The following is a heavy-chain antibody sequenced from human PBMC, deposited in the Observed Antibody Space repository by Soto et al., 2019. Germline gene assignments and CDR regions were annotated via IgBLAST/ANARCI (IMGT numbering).Heavy chain of an antibody. Sequence: QVQLVESGRGVVQPGRSLRLSCAASGFTFSNYGMHWVRQAPGKGLEWVAVIWSDGSNKYYADSVKGRFTISRDNSKNTLYLQMNSGRAEDTAVYYCARGGYCSSTSCYTQRGGVERRLYYYYYGMDVWGQGTTVTVSS. CDR3: ARGGYCSSTSCYTQRGGVERRLYYYYYGMDV. CDR2: IWSDGSNK. D-gene: IGHD2-2*02. V-gene: IGHV3-33*01. CDR1: GFTFSNYG. J-gene: IGHJ6*02.